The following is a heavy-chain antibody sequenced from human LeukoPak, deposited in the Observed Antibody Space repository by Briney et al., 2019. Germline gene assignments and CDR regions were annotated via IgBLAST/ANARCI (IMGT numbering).Heavy chain of an antibody. CDR3: ARAPSGSYGRFDY. CDR1: GYTFTGYY. CDR2: INPNSGGT. J-gene: IGHJ4*02. V-gene: IGHV1-2*02. D-gene: IGHD1-26*01. Sequence: ASVKVSCKASGYTFTGYYMHWVRQAPGQGLEWMGWINPNSGGTNYAQTFQGRVTMTRDTSISTAYMELSRLRSDDTAVYYCARAPSGSYGRFDYWGQGTLVTASS.